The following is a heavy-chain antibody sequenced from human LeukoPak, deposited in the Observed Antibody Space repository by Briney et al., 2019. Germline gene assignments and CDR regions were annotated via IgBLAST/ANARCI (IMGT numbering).Heavy chain of an antibody. J-gene: IGHJ4*02. D-gene: IGHD6-19*01. CDR1: GFTFSDYY. CDR2: ISSSGSTI. Sequence: GGFLRLSCAASGFTFSDYYMSWIRQAPGKGLEWVSYISSSGSTIYYADSVKGRFTISRDNAKNSLYLQMNSLRAEDTAVYYCAKSSGWYPYFDYWGQGTLVTVSS. V-gene: IGHV3-11*01. CDR3: AKSSGWYPYFDY.